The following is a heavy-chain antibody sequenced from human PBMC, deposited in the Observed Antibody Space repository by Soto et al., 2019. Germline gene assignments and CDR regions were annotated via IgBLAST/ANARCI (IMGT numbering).Heavy chain of an antibody. CDR2: VYYNGNT. J-gene: IGHJ5*02. D-gene: IGHD2-21*02. CDR3: ARGHCNGGDCPNWFDP. V-gene: IGHV4-31*02. Sequence: SETLSLTCFVSGGSFSSGGYYWSWIRQRPGKALEYIGYVYYNGNTFYNPSLKSRVIISVDASQNQFSLKLTSVTAADTAVYYCARGHCNGGDCPNWFDPWGQGTQVTVSS. CDR1: GGSFSSGGYY.